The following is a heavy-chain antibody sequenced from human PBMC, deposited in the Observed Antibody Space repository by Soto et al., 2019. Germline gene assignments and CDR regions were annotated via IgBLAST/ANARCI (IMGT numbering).Heavy chain of an antibody. V-gene: IGHV1-8*01. J-gene: IGHJ6*02. D-gene: IGHD4-17*01. CDR2: MNPNSGNT. CDR3: ARGGDYGGNSGYYYYGMDV. CDR1: GYTFTSYD. Sequence: QVQLVQSGAEVKKPGASVKVSCKASGYTFTSYDINWVRQATGQGLEWMGWMNPNSGNTGYAQKFQGRVTMTRNTSISTAYMELSSRRSEDTAVYYCARGGDYGGNSGYYYYGMDVWGQGTTVTVSS.